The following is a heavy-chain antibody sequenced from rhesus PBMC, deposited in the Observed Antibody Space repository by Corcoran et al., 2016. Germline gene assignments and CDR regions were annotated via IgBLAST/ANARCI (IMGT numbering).Heavy chain of an antibody. CDR2: ISSGGSI. D-gene: IGHD1-14*01. CDR3: AKGSWNDVIDY. Sequence: EVQLVESGGGLVQPGGSLRLSCAASGFTSGNSDLIWIRQAPGKGLEWVSYISSGGSIYYSRSLKGRLTISRDNAKNTLYLQMSSLRGEDTAVYYCAKGSWNDVIDYWGQGVLVTVSS. CDR1: GFTSGNSD. V-gene: IGHV3-32*02. J-gene: IGHJ4*01.